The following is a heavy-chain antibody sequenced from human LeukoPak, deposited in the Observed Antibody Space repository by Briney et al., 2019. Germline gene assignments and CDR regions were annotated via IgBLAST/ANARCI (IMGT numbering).Heavy chain of an antibody. J-gene: IGHJ4*02. CDR1: GGSISTSPYY. V-gene: IGHV4-39*01. Sequence: SETLSLICSVSGGSISTSPYYWGWIRQPPRKGLEWIGDIYYSGNTYYNPSLKSRVTISVDTSKNQVSLKVTSVTAADTALYYCARRRTYDILTGYPQYYFDYWGQGALVTVSS. CDR3: ARRRTYDILTGYPQYYFDY. D-gene: IGHD3-9*01. CDR2: IYYSGNT.